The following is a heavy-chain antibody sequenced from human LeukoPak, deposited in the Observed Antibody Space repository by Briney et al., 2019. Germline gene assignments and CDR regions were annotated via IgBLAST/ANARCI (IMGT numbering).Heavy chain of an antibody. D-gene: IGHD2/OR15-2a*01. Sequence: GGSLRLSCATSGFTFRNFGMHWVRQAPGKGLEWVAIIYYDGSNEGYADSVKGRFTISKDNSKNMLYLQMNSLRTEDSAVYYCARISGSSNSHWYQDFWGQGTLVTVSS. V-gene: IGHV3-33*01. CDR2: IYYDGSNE. J-gene: IGHJ4*02. CDR1: GFTFRNFG. CDR3: ARISGSSNSHWYQDF.